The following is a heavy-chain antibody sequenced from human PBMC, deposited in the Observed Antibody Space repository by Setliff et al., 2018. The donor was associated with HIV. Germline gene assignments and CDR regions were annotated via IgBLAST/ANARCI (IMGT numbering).Heavy chain of an antibody. Sequence: SETLSLTCSVSDDSFSSHFWSWIRQPPGKGLEYIGYIYYSGSTNYNPSLKSRVTISIDMSKNQVSLTLNSVTAADTAVYYCARVKGFWSEHIGTYDYHYYMDVWGKGTTVTVSS. CDR3: ARVKGFWSEHIGTYDYHYYMDV. J-gene: IGHJ6*03. V-gene: IGHV4-59*11. D-gene: IGHD3-3*01. CDR2: IYYSGST. CDR1: DDSFSSHF.